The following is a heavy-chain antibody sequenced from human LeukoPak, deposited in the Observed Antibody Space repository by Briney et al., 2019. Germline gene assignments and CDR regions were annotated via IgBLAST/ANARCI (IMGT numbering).Heavy chain of an antibody. J-gene: IGHJ4*02. CDR2: ISAYNGNT. V-gene: IGHV1-18*01. CDR1: GYTFTSYG. Sequence: ASVKVSCEASGYTFTSYGISWVRQAPGQGLEWMGWISAYNGNTNYAQKLQGRVTMTTDTSTSTAYMELRSLRSDDTAVYYCARDRDVDFWSGYYYFDYWGQGTLVTVSS. CDR3: ARDRDVDFWSGYYYFDY. D-gene: IGHD3-3*01.